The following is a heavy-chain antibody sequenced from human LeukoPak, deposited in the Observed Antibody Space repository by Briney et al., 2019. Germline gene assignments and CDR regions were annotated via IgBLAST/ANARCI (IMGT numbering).Heavy chain of an antibody. CDR1: GITLSNYG. CDR3: AKRGIVIRAVIIVGFHKEAYYFDC. Sequence: GGSLRLSCAVSGITLSNYGMSWVRQAPGKGLEWVAGISDSGGSTNYADSMKGRFTISRDNPKNTLYLQMNSLRAEDTAVYFCAKRGIVIRAVIIVGFHKEAYYFDCWGQGALVTVSS. D-gene: IGHD3-10*01. CDR2: ISDSGGST. J-gene: IGHJ4*02. V-gene: IGHV3-23*01.